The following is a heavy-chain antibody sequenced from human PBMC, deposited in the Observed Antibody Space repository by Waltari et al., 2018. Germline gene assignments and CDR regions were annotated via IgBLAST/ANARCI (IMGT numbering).Heavy chain of an antibody. CDR2: IIPFLHTS. D-gene: IGHD1-26*01. CDR3: ARVGGSYLGVDYFYYNMDV. J-gene: IGHJ6*02. V-gene: IGHV1-69*01. CDR1: VGNLHTYA. Sequence: QVQLVQSGAEVKKPGSAVKVSCKASVGNLHTYAISWLRQAPGQGLEWMGGIIPFLHTSNYAQKFQGRFTITADGSTSTAYMELSGLRSEDTAVYFCARVGGSYLGVDYFYYNMDVWGQGTSVTVSS.